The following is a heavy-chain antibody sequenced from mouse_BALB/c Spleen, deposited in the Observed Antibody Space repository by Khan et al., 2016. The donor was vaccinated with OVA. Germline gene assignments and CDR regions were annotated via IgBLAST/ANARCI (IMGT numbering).Heavy chain of an antibody. J-gene: IGHJ3*01. CDR3: AREWGCWFPY. V-gene: IGHV1-77*01. CDR1: GYFFIDYN. D-gene: IGHD3-3*01. Sequence: AQLQESGTELARPGASVKLSCKASGYFFIDYNINWVKQRTGQDLEWIGEISPGSGNTYYNEKFKGKATLTADKSSSTAFMQLSSLTSEDSAVYFRAREWGCWFPYWGQVTLVTVSA. CDR2: ISPGSGNT.